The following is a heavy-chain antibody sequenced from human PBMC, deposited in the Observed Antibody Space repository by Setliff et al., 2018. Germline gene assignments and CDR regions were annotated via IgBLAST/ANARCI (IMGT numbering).Heavy chain of an antibody. D-gene: IGHD4-4*01. CDR2: IYAGDSDT. Sequence: GESLKISCKGSGYSFANSWIAWVRQMPGKDLEWMGVIYAGDSDTRYRPSFQGQVTISVDKSISTAYLQWSSLKASDTAMYYCARDSNYEGAYDYWGQGTLVTVSS. V-gene: IGHV5-51*01. J-gene: IGHJ4*02. CDR1: GYSFANSW. CDR3: ARDSNYEGAYDY.